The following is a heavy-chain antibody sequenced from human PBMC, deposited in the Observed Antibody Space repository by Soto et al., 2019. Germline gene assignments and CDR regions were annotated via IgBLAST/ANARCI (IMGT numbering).Heavy chain of an antibody. D-gene: IGHD3-22*01. CDR2: ISYDGRNK. J-gene: IGHJ4*02. Sequence: GGSLRLSCAASGSTFSSYGMHWVRQAPGKGLEWVAVISYDGRNKRYVDSVKGRFTISRDNSKNTLDLQMNSLRAEDTAMYYCAKDTYYHDTSGYYTFDNLGQGT. CDR1: GSTFSSYG. V-gene: IGHV3-30*18. CDR3: AKDTYYHDTSGYYTFDN.